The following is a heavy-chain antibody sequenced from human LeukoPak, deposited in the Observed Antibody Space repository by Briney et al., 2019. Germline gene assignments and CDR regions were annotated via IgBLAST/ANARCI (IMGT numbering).Heavy chain of an antibody. V-gene: IGHV3-49*04. CDR1: GFTFGDFA. Sequence: GGSLRLSCRASGFTFGDFATGWVRQAPGKGLEWVAFIRSKAYGGTPDDAASVRGRFSISRDDSKSIAYLQTNSLKTEDTAIYYCTREAATRFDAWGQGILVTVSS. J-gene: IGHJ5*02. CDR2: IRSKAYGGTP. D-gene: IGHD6-25*01. CDR3: TREAATRFDA.